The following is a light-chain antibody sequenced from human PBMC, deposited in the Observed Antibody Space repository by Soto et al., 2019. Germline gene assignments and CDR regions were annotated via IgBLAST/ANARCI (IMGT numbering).Light chain of an antibody. Sequence: QSVLTQPRSVSGSPGQSVTISCTGTGSDVGGYNYVSWYQQHPGKAPKLMIYDVSKRPSGVPDRFSGSKSGNTASLTISGLQAEDEADYYCCSYAGSYTLYVFGTGTKVTV. CDR3: CSYAGSYTLYV. CDR1: GSDVGGYNY. V-gene: IGLV2-11*01. CDR2: DVS. J-gene: IGLJ1*01.